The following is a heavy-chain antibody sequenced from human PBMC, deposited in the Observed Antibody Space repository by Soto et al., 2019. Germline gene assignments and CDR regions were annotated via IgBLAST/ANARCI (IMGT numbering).Heavy chain of an antibody. V-gene: IGHV1-8*01. CDR3: ARERTGTTSMDV. CDR1: GYTFTRYD. CDR2: MNPNSGNT. J-gene: IGHJ6*02. D-gene: IGHD1-1*01. Sequence: QVQLVQSGAEVKKPGASVKVSFKASGYTFTRYDINWVRQATGQGLEWMGWMNPNSGNTGYAQKFQGRVTMTRNTSISTAYMELSSLRSEDTAVYYCARERTGTTSMDVWGQGTTVTVSS.